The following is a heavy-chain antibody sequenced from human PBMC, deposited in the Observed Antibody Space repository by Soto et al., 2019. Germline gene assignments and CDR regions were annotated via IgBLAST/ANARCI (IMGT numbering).Heavy chain of an antibody. CDR3: ARAGDYYDSSGYFNDAFEI. CDR1: AYTFPDYV. D-gene: IGHD3-22*01. Sequence: ASVKVSCKASAYTFPDYVINWVRQASGQGLEWMGWISAYNVNTNYAQKLQGRVTMTTDTSTSTAYMELRSLRSDDTAVYYCARAGDYYDSSGYFNDAFEIWGQGTMVT. CDR2: ISAYNVNT. J-gene: IGHJ3*02. V-gene: IGHV1-18*01.